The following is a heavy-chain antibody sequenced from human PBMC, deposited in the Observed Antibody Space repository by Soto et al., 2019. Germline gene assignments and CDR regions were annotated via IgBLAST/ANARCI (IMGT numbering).Heavy chain of an antibody. Sequence: PSETLSLTCTVSGGSISSGGYYWSWIRQHPGKGLEWIGYIYYSGSTYYNPSLKSRVTISVDTSKNQFSLKLSSVTAADTAVYYCARDGRFITMVRGVITEYLNWFDPWGQGTLVTVSS. V-gene: IGHV4-31*03. J-gene: IGHJ5*02. CDR3: ARDGRFITMVRGVITEYLNWFDP. D-gene: IGHD3-10*01. CDR2: IYYSGST. CDR1: GGSISSGGYY.